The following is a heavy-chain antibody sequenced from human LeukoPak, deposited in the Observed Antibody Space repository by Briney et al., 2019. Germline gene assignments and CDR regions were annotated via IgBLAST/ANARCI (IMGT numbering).Heavy chain of an antibody. Sequence: GGSLRLSCAASGFSFRSYAMHWVRQAPGKGLEWVAVIAYDGSTKYYADSVKSRFTISRDNSHNTVDLQMNSLTAEDMAVYFCAKSYCSGGSCYSWSVDYWGQGTLVTVSP. D-gene: IGHD2-15*01. CDR2: IAYDGSTK. CDR1: GFSFRSYA. J-gene: IGHJ4*02. V-gene: IGHV3-30*04. CDR3: AKSYCSGGSCYSWSVDY.